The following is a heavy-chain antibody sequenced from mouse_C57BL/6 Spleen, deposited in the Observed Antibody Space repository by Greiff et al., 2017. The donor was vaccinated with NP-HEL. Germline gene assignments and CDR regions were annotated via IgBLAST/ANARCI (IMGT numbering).Heavy chain of an antibody. V-gene: IGHV2-9*01. CDR1: GFSLTSYG. J-gene: IGHJ3*01. CDR2: IWGGGST. CDR3: AKRGTGTWGFAY. Sequence: VQRVESGPGLVAPSQSLSIPCTVSGFSLTSYGVDWVRQPPGKGLEWLGVIWGGGSTNYNSALMSRLSISNDNSKSQVFLKMTSLQTDDTAIYYCAKRGTGTWGFAYWGQGTLVTVSA. D-gene: IGHD3-3*01.